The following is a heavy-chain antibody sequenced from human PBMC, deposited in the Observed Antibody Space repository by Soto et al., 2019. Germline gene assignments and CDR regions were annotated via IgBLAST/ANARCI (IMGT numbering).Heavy chain of an antibody. CDR1: GFAFSRFP. CDR2: IDPDGSDT. CDR3: ATMAGTYPY. J-gene: IGHJ4*02. Sequence: VQLVESGGDLVQPGGSLRLSCVASGFAFSRFPMHWVRKAPGKGLVWVSRIDPDGSDTTYADSVKGRFTISRDNAKNIVYLQMSSLRAEDTALYYCATMAGTYPYWGQGTLVTVSS. D-gene: IGHD1-26*01. V-gene: IGHV3-74*01.